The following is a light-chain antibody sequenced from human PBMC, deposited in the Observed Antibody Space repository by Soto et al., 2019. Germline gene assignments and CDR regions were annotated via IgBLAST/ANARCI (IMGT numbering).Light chain of an antibody. CDR1: QSISSY. Sequence: DIQMTQSPSSLSASVGDRVTITCRASQSISSYLNWYQQKPGKAPKLLIYAASSLQSGVPSRFSGSGSGTDFTLTINCLQPEDFATYYCQQSYSTPSTFGQGTRLEIK. V-gene: IGKV1-39*01. CDR3: QQSYSTPST. J-gene: IGKJ5*01. CDR2: AAS.